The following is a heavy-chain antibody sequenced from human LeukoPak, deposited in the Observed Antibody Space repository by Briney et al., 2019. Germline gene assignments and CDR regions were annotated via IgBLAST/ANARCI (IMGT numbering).Heavy chain of an antibody. Sequence: SETLSLTCTVSGGSISSSTYYWGWVRQPPGKGLEWIGSMYYSGSTYYNPSLKSRVTISVDTSKNQFSLKLSSVTAADTAVYYCARDAGHQVSGRNYYAMDVWGQGTTVTVSS. D-gene: IGHD1-1*01. J-gene: IGHJ6*02. V-gene: IGHV4-39*07. CDR2: MYYSGST. CDR1: GGSISSSTYY. CDR3: ARDAGHQVSGRNYYAMDV.